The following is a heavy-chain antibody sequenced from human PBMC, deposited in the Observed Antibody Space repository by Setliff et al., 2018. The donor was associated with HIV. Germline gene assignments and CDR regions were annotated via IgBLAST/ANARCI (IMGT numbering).Heavy chain of an antibody. Sequence: SVKVSCKASGGTFSRYAITWVRQAPGQGLEWMGGIIPIFGTANYAQKFQGRVTITADESTSTAYMELSSLRSEDTAVYYCARVVGATSNWFDPWGQGTLVTVSS. CDR3: ARVVGATSNWFDP. V-gene: IGHV1-69*13. J-gene: IGHJ5*02. CDR1: GGTFSRYA. CDR2: IIPIFGTA. D-gene: IGHD1-26*01.